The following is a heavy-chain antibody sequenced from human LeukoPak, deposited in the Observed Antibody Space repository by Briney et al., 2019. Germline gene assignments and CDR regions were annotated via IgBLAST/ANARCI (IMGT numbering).Heavy chain of an antibody. CDR2: ISGSGGST. CDR3: AKDGSDWDDYPFDY. J-gene: IGHJ4*02. CDR1: GFTFSNSA. V-gene: IGHV3-23*01. Sequence: PGGSLRLSCAASGFTFSNSAMSWVRQAPGKGLEWVSAISGSGGSTYYADSVKGRFTISRDNSKNTLYLQMNSLRAEDTAVYYCAKDGSDWDDYPFDYWGQGTLVTVSS. D-gene: IGHD1-1*01.